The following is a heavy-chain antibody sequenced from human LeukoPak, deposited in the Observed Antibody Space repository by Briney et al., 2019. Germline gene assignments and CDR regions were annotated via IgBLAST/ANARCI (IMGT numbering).Heavy chain of an antibody. CDR3: ARDLSQLDYGMDV. CDR1: GYTFTGYY. V-gene: IGHV1-2*02. J-gene: IGHJ6*02. D-gene: IGHD2-2*01. Sequence: ASVKVSCKASGYTFTGYYIHWVRQAPGQGLEWMGWINPNSGGTNYAQKFQDRVTMTRDTSISTAYMELSRVRSDDTAVYYCARDLSQLDYGMDVWGQGTTVTVSS. CDR2: INPNSGGT.